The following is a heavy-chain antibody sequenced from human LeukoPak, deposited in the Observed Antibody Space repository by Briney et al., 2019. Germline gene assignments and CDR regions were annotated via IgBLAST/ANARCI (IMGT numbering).Heavy chain of an antibody. Sequence: GGSLRLSCDASGFSISDSYMSWIRQSPGKGLEWISYITSGAGSTKYAGSVKGRFTISRDKAKNSVALQLNSLRAEDTAVYYCTRERRGTYYAFESWGQGTLVTVSS. CDR3: TRERRGTYYAFES. CDR1: GFSISDSY. D-gene: IGHD3-22*01. V-gene: IGHV3-11*01. CDR2: ITSGAGST. J-gene: IGHJ4*02.